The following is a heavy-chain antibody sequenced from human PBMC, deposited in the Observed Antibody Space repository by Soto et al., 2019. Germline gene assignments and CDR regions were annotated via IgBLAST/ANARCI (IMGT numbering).Heavy chain of an antibody. J-gene: IGHJ4*02. V-gene: IGHV3-23*01. CDR3: ARLLRDTYASIAVAGPYYFDY. CDR2: ISGIGVST. D-gene: IGHD6-19*01. Sequence: GSLRPYCAASGFTFRSYDMSWVRQAPGKGLEWVSAISGIGVSTYYADSVKGRFTISRDNSKNTLYLQWSSLKASDTAMYYCARLLRDTYASIAVAGPYYFDYWGQGTLVTVSS. CDR1: GFTFRSYD.